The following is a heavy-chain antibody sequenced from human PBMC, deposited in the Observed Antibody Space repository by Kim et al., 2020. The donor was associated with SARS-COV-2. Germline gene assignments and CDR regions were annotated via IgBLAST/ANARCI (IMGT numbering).Heavy chain of an antibody. CDR1: GFTFSSYS. J-gene: IGHJ6*02. Sequence: GGSLRLSCAASGFTFSSYSMNWVRQAPGKGLEWVSSISSSSSYIYYADSVKGRFTISRDNAKNSLYLQMNSLRAEDTAVYYCARVPGGGVDGMDVWGQGTTVTVSS. CDR3: ARVPGGGVDGMDV. V-gene: IGHV3-21*01. D-gene: IGHD2-8*02. CDR2: ISSSSSYI.